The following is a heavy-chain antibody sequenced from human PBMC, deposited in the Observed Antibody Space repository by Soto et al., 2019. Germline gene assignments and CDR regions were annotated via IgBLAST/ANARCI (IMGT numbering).Heavy chain of an antibody. D-gene: IGHD1-7*01. CDR1: GDSVSSNSAA. J-gene: IGHJ6*02. CDR3: AREDWNYGLHYYYYYGMDV. CDR2: TYYRSKWYN. Sequence: SQTLSLTCAISGDSVSSNSAAWNWIRQSPSRGLEWLGRTYYRSKWYNDYAVSVKSRITINPDTSKNQFSLQLNSVTPEDTAVYYCAREDWNYGLHYYYYYGMDVWVQGTTVTVSS. V-gene: IGHV6-1*01.